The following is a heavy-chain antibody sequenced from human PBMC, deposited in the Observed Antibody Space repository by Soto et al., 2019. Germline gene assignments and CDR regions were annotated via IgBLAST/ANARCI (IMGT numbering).Heavy chain of an antibody. CDR1: SGSISSSNW. J-gene: IGHJ3*02. D-gene: IGHD6-19*01. Sequence: QVQLQESGPGLVKPSGTLSLTCAVSSGSISSSNWWSWVRQPPGKGLEWIGEIYHSGSTNYNPSIKSRVTISVDKSTNQFSLKLSSVTAADTAVYYCAGGITVAGPSRDAFDIWGQGTMVTVSS. V-gene: IGHV4-4*02. CDR2: IYHSGST. CDR3: AGGITVAGPSRDAFDI.